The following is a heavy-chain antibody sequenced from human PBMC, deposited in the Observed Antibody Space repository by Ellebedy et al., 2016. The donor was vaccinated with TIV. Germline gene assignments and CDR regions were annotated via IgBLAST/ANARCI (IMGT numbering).Heavy chain of an antibody. CDR1: GYSFTSYW. Sequence: GESLKISXKGSGYSFTSYWIGWVRQMPGKGLEWMGIIYPGESDTRYSPSFQGQVTISADKSISTAYLQWSSLKASDTAMYYCARRGGLDYYGMDVWGQGTTVTVSS. J-gene: IGHJ6*02. CDR3: ARRGGLDYYGMDV. D-gene: IGHD3-16*01. CDR2: IYPGESDT. V-gene: IGHV5-51*01.